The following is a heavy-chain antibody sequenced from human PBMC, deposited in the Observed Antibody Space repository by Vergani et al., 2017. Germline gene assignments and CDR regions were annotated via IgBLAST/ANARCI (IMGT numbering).Heavy chain of an antibody. J-gene: IGHJ4*02. CDR1: GYSVGSGYY. CDR2: VHRNGNT. D-gene: IGHD3-10*02. V-gene: IGHV4-38-2*01. Sequence: VDLQESGPGLVKSSETLSLNCAVSGYSVGSGYYWGWIRQPPGRGLECIGCVHRNGNTYYTSSLRSRATISRDTSKNQLSLRLTSVTAADTAVYYCARQNPYVAAHVDFWGRGVLVTVSA. CDR3: ARQNPYVAAHVDF.